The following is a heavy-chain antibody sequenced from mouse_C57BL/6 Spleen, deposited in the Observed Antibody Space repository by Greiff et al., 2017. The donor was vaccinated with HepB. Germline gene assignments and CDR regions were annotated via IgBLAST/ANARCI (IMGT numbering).Heavy chain of an antibody. Sequence: QVQLKESGPELVKPGASVKISCKASGYAFSSSWMNWVKQRPGKGLEWIGRIYPGDGDTNYNGKFKGKATLTADKSSSTAYMQLSSLTSEDSAVYFCARTLITTVHYAMDYWGQGTSVTVSS. V-gene: IGHV1-82*01. CDR2: IYPGDGDT. D-gene: IGHD1-1*01. J-gene: IGHJ4*01. CDR1: GYAFSSSW. CDR3: ARTLITTVHYAMDY.